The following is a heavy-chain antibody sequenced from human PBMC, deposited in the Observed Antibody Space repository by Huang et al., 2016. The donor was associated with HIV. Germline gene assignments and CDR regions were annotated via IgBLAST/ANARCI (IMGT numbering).Heavy chain of an antibody. CDR2: INHNGKN. D-gene: IGHD3-10*01. Sequence: QVQLKQWGAGLLKPSETLSLTCAVYGGAFRGSSWTWIRQFPEKGLEWIGDINHNGKNIYNPSLRARVTIATDTSKNHFSLHLTSVTAADTALYYCARGFNYYASDNLGVYYFDSWGLGTLVTVSP. CDR3: ARGFNYYASDNLGVYYFDS. J-gene: IGHJ4*02. CDR1: GGAFRGSS. V-gene: IGHV4-34*02.